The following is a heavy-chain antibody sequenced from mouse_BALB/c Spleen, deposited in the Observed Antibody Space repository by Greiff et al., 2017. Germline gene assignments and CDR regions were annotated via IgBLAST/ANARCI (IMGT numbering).Heavy chain of an antibody. CDR2: INPGSGGT. J-gene: IGHJ3*01. V-gene: IGHV1-54*01. D-gene: IGHD2-14*01. CDR3: ARSDRYDAWFAY. Sequence: LVESGAELVRPGTSVKVSCKASGYAFTNYLIEWVKQRPGQGLEWIGVINPGSGGTNYNEKFKGKATLTADKSYSTAYMQLSSLTSDDSAVYFCARSDRYDAWFAYWGQGTLVTVSA. CDR1: GYAFTNYL.